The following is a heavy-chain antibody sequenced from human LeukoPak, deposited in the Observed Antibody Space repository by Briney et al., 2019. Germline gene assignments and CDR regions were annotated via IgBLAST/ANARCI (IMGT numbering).Heavy chain of an antibody. Sequence: SETLPLTCTVSGGSISSGGYYWSWIRQHPGKGLEWIGYIYYSGSTYYNPSLKSRVTISVDTSKNQFSLKLSSVTAADTAVYYCARVKGGAFDIWGQGTMVTVSS. CDR2: IYYSGST. V-gene: IGHV4-31*03. CDR3: ARVKGGAFDI. J-gene: IGHJ3*02. CDR1: GGSISSGGYY.